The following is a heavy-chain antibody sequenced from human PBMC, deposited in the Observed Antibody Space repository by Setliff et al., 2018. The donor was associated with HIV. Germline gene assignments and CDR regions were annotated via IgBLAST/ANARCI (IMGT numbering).Heavy chain of an antibody. V-gene: IGHV1-46*01. D-gene: IGHD6-13*01. CDR2: INPAGNPT. CDR1: GYTFTSDY. CDR3: VRLLSVAATEDY. Sequence: ASVKVSCKASGYTFTSDYIHWVRQAPGQGLEWMGIINPAGNPTSYAQKFQGRVTMTRDSSTSTFYMDLSSLTSEDTAVYFCVRLLSVAATEDYWGQGTLVTVSS. J-gene: IGHJ4*02.